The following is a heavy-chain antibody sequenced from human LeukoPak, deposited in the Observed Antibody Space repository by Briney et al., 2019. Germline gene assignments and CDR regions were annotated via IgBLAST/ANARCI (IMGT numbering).Heavy chain of an antibody. J-gene: IGHJ1*01. CDR2: INHSGST. CDR3: ARGRDTAMVEH. D-gene: IGHD5-18*01. V-gene: IGHV4-34*01. CDR1: GGSVSGYY. Sequence: SQTLSLTGAVYGGSVSGYYWSWIRQPPGNGMEWLGEINHSGSTNYNPSLMSRVTISVDTSKNQFSLKLSSVTAADTDVYYWARGRDTAMVEHWGQGTLVTVSS.